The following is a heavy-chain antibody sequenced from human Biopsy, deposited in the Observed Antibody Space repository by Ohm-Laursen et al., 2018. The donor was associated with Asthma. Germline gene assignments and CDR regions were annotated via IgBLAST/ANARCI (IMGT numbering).Heavy chain of an antibody. CDR3: ARGDSSNWSHYYFDY. CDR2: IYSGGTS. J-gene: IGHJ4*02. CDR1: GFAVSRDH. Sequence: SLRLSCAASGFAVSRDHMFWVRQAPGKGLEWVSVIYSGGTSHTADSVRGRFTISRDYSKNTLYLQMHSLRAEDAAVYYCARGDSSNWSHYYFDYWGQGTLVTVSS. D-gene: IGHD3-22*01. V-gene: IGHV3-53*01.